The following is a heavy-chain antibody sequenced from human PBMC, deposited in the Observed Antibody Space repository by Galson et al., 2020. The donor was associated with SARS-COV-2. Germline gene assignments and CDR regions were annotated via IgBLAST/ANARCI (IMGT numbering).Heavy chain of an antibody. CDR3: TSGSLIGVFDF. V-gene: IGHV3-15*07. D-gene: IGHD3-10*01. CDR1: DFTFADAW. J-gene: IGHJ4*02. Sequence: GGSLSLSCGASDFTFADAWVTWVRQAPGKGLEWVGRIKSNTDGGNTDYAAPVKGRFTISRDDSKNTLYLQMNSLKTYDTAVYYCTSGSLIGVFDFWGQGTLVTGSS. CDR2: IKSNTDGGNT.